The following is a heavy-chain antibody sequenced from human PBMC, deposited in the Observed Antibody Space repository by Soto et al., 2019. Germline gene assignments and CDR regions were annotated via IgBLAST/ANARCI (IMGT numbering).Heavy chain of an antibody. Sequence: GESLKISCQGPGYSFTRYWIGRVRHMPGKGLEWMGVIYPVDSDTRYSPYYQGQVTISAGKSISTAYLQWSSLKASDSAMYNCARLDGHRCSSTSCYTGVDYNYYGMDVWGQGTTVTVSS. D-gene: IGHD2-2*02. V-gene: IGHV5-51*01. J-gene: IGHJ6*02. CDR2: IYPVDSDT. CDR3: ARLDGHRCSSTSCYTGVDYNYYGMDV. CDR1: GYSFTRYW.